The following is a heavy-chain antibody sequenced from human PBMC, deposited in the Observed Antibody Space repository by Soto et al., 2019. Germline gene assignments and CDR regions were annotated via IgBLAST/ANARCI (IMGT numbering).Heavy chain of an antibody. CDR1: GGSISSYY. CDR3: ARERRDGYKHYFDY. J-gene: IGHJ4*02. V-gene: IGHV4-59*01. Sequence: QVQLQESGPGLAKPSETLSLMCTVSGGSISSYYWSWIRQPPGKGLEWIGYIYYSGSTNYNPSLKSRVTISVDTSKNQCSLKLSSVTAADTAVYYCARERRDGYKHYFDYWGQGTLVTVSS. CDR2: IYYSGST. D-gene: IGHD5-12*01.